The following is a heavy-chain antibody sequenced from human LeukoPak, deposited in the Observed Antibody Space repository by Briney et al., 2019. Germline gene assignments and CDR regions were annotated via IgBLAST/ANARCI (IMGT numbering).Heavy chain of an antibody. CDR1: GGSFSGCY. CDR3: ARGAAARLGYFDY. D-gene: IGHD6-6*01. J-gene: IGHJ4*02. Sequence: PSETLSHTCAVYGGSFSGCYWSWIRQPPGKGLEWIGEINHSGSTNYNPSLKSRVTISVDTSKNQFSLKLSSVTAADTAVYYCARGAAARLGYFDYWGQGTLVTVSS. CDR2: INHSGST. V-gene: IGHV4-34*01.